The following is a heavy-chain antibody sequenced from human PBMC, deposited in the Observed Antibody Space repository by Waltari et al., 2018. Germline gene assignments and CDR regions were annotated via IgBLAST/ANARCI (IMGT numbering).Heavy chain of an antibody. CDR1: GFTFPTYA. Sequence: EEQLLQAGGGLVQPGGSLRLSCEASGFTFPTYAMSWVRQAPGKGLEWVSAFNGRDGASYYADSVKGRFTISSDNSRNTLYLQMNSLRAEDTAVYYCAKLRNYGTTWAGAFDCWGQGTLVTVSS. D-gene: IGHD3-10*01. CDR3: AKLRNYGTTWAGAFDC. V-gene: IGHV3-23*01. CDR2: FNGRDGAS. J-gene: IGHJ4*02.